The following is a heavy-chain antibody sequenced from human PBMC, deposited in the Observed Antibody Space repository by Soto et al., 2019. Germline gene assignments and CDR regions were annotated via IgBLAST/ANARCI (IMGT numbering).Heavy chain of an antibody. CDR2: ISHTGST. V-gene: IGHV4-30-2*01. Sequence: SETLSLTCTVSGGSISSGGYYWSWIRQPPGKGLEWIGSISHTGSTSYNPSLKGRVTMSVDKSKNQFSLKLSSVTAADMAVYYCARAVAPYLGTWFDPWGQGTLVTVSS. CDR3: ARAVAPYLGTWFDP. J-gene: IGHJ5*02. CDR1: GGSISSGGYY. D-gene: IGHD3-16*01.